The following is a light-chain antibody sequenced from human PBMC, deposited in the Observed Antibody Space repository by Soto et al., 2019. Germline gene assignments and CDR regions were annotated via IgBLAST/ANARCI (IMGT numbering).Light chain of an antibody. Sequence: EIQMTQSPATMSVSPGESATISCRASQSVRNNLAWYQHKPGQAPRLLIYYASTRATGIPARFSGSGSGTEFTITISSLRSQHFALYSSRQYNEWTTITFGQGTRLEIK. CDR2: YAS. J-gene: IGKJ5*01. V-gene: IGKV3-15*01. CDR3: RQYNEWTTIT. CDR1: QSVRNN.